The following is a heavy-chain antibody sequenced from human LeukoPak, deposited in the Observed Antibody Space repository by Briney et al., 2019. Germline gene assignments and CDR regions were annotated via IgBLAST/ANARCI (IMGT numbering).Heavy chain of an antibody. CDR2: INHGGST. D-gene: IGHD3-22*01. J-gene: IGHJ5*02. CDR1: GGSFSGYY. CDR3: ARGREYYDSSGYYSQNWLDP. V-gene: IGHV4-34*01. Sequence: SETLSLTCAVYGGSFSGYYWSWIRQPPGKGLEWIGEINHGGSTNYNPSLRSRVTISIDTYQNQSPLQLSSMTAADTAVYYCARGREYYDSSGYYSQNWLDPWGPGTLVSVSS.